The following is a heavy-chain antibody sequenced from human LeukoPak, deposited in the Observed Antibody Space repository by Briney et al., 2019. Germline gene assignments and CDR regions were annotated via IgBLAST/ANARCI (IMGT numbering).Heavy chain of an antibody. CDR3: ATPRDGDYQNDAFDI. D-gene: IGHD4-17*01. CDR2: IVVGSGNT. Sequence: GTSVKVSCKASGFTFTNSAMHWVRQPRGQRLEWIGWIVVGSGNTNYAQKFQERVTITRDMSTSTAYMELSSLRSEDTAVYYCATPRDGDYQNDAFDIWGQGTMVTVSS. CDR1: GFTFTNSA. V-gene: IGHV1-58*02. J-gene: IGHJ3*02.